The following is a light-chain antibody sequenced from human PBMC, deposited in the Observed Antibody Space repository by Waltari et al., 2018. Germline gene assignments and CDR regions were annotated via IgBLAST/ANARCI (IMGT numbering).Light chain of an antibody. CDR1: QSVSTY. J-gene: IGKJ1*01. Sequence: AIRMTQSPSSLSASTGDRVTITCRASQSVSTYLAWYQQKPGKAPKLLIYAASTLQRGVPLRFSGSGSGTDFTLSISCLQSEDFATYYCQQYNIYWTFGQGTKVEIK. CDR3: QQYNIYWT. V-gene: IGKV1-8*01. CDR2: AAS.